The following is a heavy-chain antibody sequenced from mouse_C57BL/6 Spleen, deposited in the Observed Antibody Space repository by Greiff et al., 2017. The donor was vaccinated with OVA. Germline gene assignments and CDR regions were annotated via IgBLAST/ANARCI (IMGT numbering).Heavy chain of an antibody. J-gene: IGHJ2*01. V-gene: IGHV5-17*01. CDR2: ISSGSSTI. CDR1: GFTFSDYG. Sequence: EVMLVESGGGLVKPGGSLKLSCAASGFTFSDYGMHWVRQAPEKGLEWVAYISSGSSTIYYADTVKGRFTISRDNAKNTLFLQMTSLRSEDTAMYYCAGGLRRGFDYWGQGTTLTVSS. D-gene: IGHD2-4*01. CDR3: AGGLRRGFDY.